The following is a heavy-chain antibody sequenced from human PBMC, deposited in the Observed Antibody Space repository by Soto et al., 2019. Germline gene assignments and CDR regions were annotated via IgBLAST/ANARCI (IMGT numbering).Heavy chain of an antibody. CDR3: AVIGVVAATHWFDP. Sequence: EVQLVESGGGLVQPGGSLRLSCAASGFTFSTYWMHWVRQAPGKGLVWVSSISSSSTCIYYADSVKGRFTISRDNAKNSLYLQMNSLRAEDTALYYCAVIGVVAATHWFDPWGQGTLVTVSS. J-gene: IGHJ5*02. D-gene: IGHD2-15*01. CDR1: GFTFSTYW. V-gene: IGHV3-21*01. CDR2: ISSSSTCI.